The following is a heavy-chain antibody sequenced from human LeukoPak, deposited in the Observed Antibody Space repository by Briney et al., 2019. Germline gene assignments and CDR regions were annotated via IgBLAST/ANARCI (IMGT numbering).Heavy chain of an antibody. D-gene: IGHD3-22*01. V-gene: IGHV1-18*01. CDR3: ARDAPNYYDSSGYLFDY. CDR1: GYTFTSYG. J-gene: IGHJ4*02. CDR2: ISAYNGNT. Sequence: ASVKVSCKASGYTFTSYGISWVRQAPGQGLEWMGWISAYNGNTNYAQKLQGRVTMTRDTSTSTVYMELSSLRSEDTAVYYCARDAPNYYDSSGYLFDYWGQGTLVTVSS.